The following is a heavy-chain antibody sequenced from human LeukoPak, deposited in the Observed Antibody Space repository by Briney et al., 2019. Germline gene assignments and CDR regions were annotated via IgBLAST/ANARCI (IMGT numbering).Heavy chain of an antibody. CDR3: ARSLGYYDSGGFGHLYWYFDL. Sequence: KTGGSLRLSCAASGFTFSSYTMNWVRQAPGKGLEWVSSVSARSTYIFHADSVTGRFTISRDNAKSSLDLQMDSLRPEDTAVYYCARSLGYYDSGGFGHLYWYFDLWGRGTLVTVSS. V-gene: IGHV3-21*01. CDR1: GFTFSSYT. J-gene: IGHJ2*01. CDR2: VSARSTYI. D-gene: IGHD3-22*01.